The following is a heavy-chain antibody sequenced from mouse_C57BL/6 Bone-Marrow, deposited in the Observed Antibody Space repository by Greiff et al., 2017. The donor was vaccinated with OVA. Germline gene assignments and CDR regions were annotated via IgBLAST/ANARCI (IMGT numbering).Heavy chain of an antibody. J-gene: IGHJ3*01. CDR2: IYPRSGNT. CDR3: ARGYYFLAY. Sequence: VQVVESGAELARPGASVKLSCKASGYTFTSYGISWVKQRTGQGLEWIGEIYPRSGNTYYNEKFKGKATLTADKSSSTAYMELRSLTSEDSAVYFCARGYYFLAYWGQGTLVTVSA. V-gene: IGHV1-81*01. CDR1: GYTFTSYG. D-gene: IGHD1-1*01.